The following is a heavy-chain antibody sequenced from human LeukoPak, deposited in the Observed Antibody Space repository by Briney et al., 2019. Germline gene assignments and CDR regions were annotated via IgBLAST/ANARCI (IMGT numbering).Heavy chain of an antibody. CDR3: ARHDDSSGYYYKLNTAHFDY. CDR2: IYHSGST. V-gene: IGHV4-34*01. Sequence: SETLSLTCAVYGGSFSGYYWSWIRQPPGKGLEWIGEIYHSGSTNYNPSLKSRVTISVDKSKNQFSLKLSSVTAADTAVYYCARHDDSSGYYYKLNTAHFDYWGQGTLVTVSS. J-gene: IGHJ4*02. D-gene: IGHD3-22*01. CDR1: GGSFSGYY.